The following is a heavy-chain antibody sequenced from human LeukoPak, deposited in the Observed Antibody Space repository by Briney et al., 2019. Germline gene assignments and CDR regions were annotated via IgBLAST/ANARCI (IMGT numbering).Heavy chain of an antibody. Sequence: SETLSLTCTVSGGSISSYYWSWIRQPPGKGLERIGYIYYSGSTNYNPSLKSRVTISVDTSKNQFSLKLSSVTAADTAVYYCARTNLDMFDYWGQGTLVTVSS. J-gene: IGHJ4*02. V-gene: IGHV4-59*01. D-gene: IGHD1-1*01. CDR2: IYYSGST. CDR3: ARTNLDMFDY. CDR1: GGSISSYY.